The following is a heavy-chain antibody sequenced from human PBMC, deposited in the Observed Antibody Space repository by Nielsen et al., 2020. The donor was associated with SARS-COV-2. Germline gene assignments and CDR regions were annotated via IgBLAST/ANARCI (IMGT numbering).Heavy chain of an antibody. CDR3: ARGEAESVYSYGLGY. D-gene: IGHD5-18*01. Sequence: SETLSLTCTVSGGSISSYYWSWIRQPSGKGLEWIGYIYYSGSTNYNPSLKSRVTTSVDTSKNQFSLKLSSVTAADTAVYYCARGEAESVYSYGLGYWGQGTLVTVSS. CDR1: GGSISSYY. J-gene: IGHJ4*02. CDR2: IYYSGST. V-gene: IGHV4-59*01.